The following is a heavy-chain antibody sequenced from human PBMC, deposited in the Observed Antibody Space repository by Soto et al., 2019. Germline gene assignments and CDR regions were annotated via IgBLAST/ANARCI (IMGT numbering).Heavy chain of an antibody. CDR2: IIRVCGTA. Sequence: QVQLVQSGAEVKKPGSSVKVSCKASGVTFSGYPISWVRQAPGQGLEWVGGIIRVCGTANYAQKFQGRVTITADKSTSTAYMEMSSLRSEDTAVYYCAYAPYYHCGMDVWGQGTTVTVSS. CDR3: AYAPYYHCGMDV. CDR1: GVTFSGYP. J-gene: IGHJ6*02. V-gene: IGHV1-69*14.